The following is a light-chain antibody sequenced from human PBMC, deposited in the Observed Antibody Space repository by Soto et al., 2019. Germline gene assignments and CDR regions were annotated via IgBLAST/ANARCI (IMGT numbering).Light chain of an antibody. CDR3: AAWDESLNGHVV. V-gene: IGLV1-44*01. J-gene: IGLJ2*01. Sequence: QSVLTQPPSASGTPGQRVTISCSGSSSNIGSNTVNWYQQLPGTAPKLLIYSNNQRPSGVPDRFSGSKSGTSASLAISGLQSEDGADYSCAAWDESLNGHVVFGGGTKVTVL. CDR2: SNN. CDR1: SSNIGSNT.